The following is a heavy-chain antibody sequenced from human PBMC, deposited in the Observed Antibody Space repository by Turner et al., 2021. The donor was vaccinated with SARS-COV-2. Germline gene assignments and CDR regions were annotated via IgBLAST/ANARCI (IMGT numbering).Heavy chain of an antibody. Sequence: EVQLVESGGGLVKPGGSLGLSCAASGFTFSSYSMNWVRQAPGKGLEWVSSITSSDTYYADSVKGRFTISRDNAKNSLYLQMNSLRAEDTAVYYCVRDKDSSDYYYWGQGTLVTVSS. CDR2: ITSSDT. V-gene: IGHV3-21*01. J-gene: IGHJ4*02. D-gene: IGHD3-22*01. CDR3: VRDKDSSDYYY. CDR1: GFTFSSYS.